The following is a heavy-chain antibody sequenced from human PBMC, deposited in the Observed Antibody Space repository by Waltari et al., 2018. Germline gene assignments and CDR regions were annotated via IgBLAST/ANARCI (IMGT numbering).Heavy chain of an antibody. D-gene: IGHD5-18*01. Sequence: QVQLVQSGAEVKKPGASVKVSCKASGYPFTSYGISWVRQAPGQGLEWMGWISAYNGNTNYAQKLQGRVTMTTDTSTSTAYMELRSLRSDDTAVYYCASLLWLDGYYYGMDVWGQGTTVTVSS. V-gene: IGHV1-18*01. CDR1: GYPFTSYG. CDR3: ASLLWLDGYYYGMDV. J-gene: IGHJ6*02. CDR2: ISAYNGNT.